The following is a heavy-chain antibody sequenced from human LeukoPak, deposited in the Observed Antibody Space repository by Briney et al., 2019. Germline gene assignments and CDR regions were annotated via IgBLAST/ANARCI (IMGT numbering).Heavy chain of an antibody. CDR3: ARVHCSSTSCYPKALDY. CDR2: IIPIFGTA. Sequence: GASVKVSCKASGYTFANYDINWVRQAPGQGLEWMGGIIPIFGTANFAQKFQGRVTITADESTSTAYMELSSLRSEDTAVYYCARVHCSSTSCYPKALDYWGQGTLVTVSS. J-gene: IGHJ4*02. CDR1: GYTFANYD. D-gene: IGHD2-2*01. V-gene: IGHV1-69*13.